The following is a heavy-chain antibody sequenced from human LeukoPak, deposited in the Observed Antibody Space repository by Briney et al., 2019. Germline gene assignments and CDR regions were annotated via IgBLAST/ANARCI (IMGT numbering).Heavy chain of an antibody. J-gene: IGHJ1*01. D-gene: IGHD3-10*01. CDR2: IRLQKYGATV. CDR3: SRGYGGSGNSSD. V-gene: IGHV3-49*04. Sequence: GRSLRPSCTPSGLIFGVFVTSWVRQAPGKGLEWVGLIRLQKYGATVEYVASVEDRFIISRDDCNSIGYLQMNRLKTEDTAVYYCSRGYGGSGNSSDWGQGTLVTVS. CDR1: GLIFGVFV.